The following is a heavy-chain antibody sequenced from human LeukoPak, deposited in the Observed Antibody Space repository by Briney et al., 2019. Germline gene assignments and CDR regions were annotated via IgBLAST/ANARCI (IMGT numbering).Heavy chain of an antibody. Sequence: GGSLRLSCAASGFIFSDYNMNWVRQAPGKGLEWVSHISGNSITRYYADSVKGRFTISRDNVKNSLYLQMNSLRDEDTAVYYCARYFGDPQGMDVWGQGTTVTVSS. CDR2: ISGNSITR. CDR1: GFIFSDYN. V-gene: IGHV3-48*02. CDR3: ARYFGDPQGMDV. J-gene: IGHJ6*02. D-gene: IGHD3-10*01.